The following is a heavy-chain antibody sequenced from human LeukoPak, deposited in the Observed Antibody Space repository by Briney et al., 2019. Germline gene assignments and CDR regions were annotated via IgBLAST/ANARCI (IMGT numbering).Heavy chain of an antibody. CDR1: GFTFGDFG. J-gene: IGHJ4*02. CDR2: IRSKAYGGTT. CDR3: TVFGVVTLDY. D-gene: IGHD3-3*01. Sequence: GGSLRLSCTASGFTFGDFGLSWVRQAPGKGLEWVGFIRSKAYGGTTEYAASVKGRFTISRDDSTSIAYLQMNSLKTEDTAVYYCTVFGVVTLDYWGQGTLVTVSS. V-gene: IGHV3-49*04.